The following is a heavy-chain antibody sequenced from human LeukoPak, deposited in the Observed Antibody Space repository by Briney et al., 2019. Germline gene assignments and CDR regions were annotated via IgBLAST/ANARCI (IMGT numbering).Heavy chain of an antibody. V-gene: IGHV1-69*13. J-gene: IGHJ4*02. Sequence: ASVKVSCKASGGTFSSYAISWVRQAPGQGLEWMGGIIPIFGTANYAQKFQGGVTITADESTSTAYMELSSLRSEDTAAYYCARDSPHYGDYVFHYWGQGTLVTVSS. CDR2: IIPIFGTA. CDR1: GGTFSSYA. D-gene: IGHD4-17*01. CDR3: ARDSPHYGDYVFHY.